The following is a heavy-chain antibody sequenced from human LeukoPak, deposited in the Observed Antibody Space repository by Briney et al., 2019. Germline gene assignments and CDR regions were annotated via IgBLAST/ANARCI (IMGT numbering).Heavy chain of an antibody. CDR3: ASSFRGVVSFDY. D-gene: IGHD3-3*01. CDR1: GASITAYY. Sequence: SETLSLTCTVSGASITAYYWSWIRHSPGKGLEWIGEINHSGSTNYNPSLKSRVTISVDTSKNQFSLKLSSVTAADTAVYYCASSFRGVVSFDYWGQGTLVTVSS. J-gene: IGHJ4*02. CDR2: INHSGST. V-gene: IGHV4-34*01.